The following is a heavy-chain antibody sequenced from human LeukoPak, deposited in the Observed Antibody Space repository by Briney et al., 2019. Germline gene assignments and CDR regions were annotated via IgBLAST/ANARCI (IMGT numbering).Heavy chain of an antibody. Sequence: SETLSLTCTVSGGSISSYYWSWIRQPPGKGLEWIGYIYYSGSTNYNPSLKSRVTISVDTSKNQFSLKLSSVTAADTAVYYCARHPGEYDAFDIWGQGTMVTVSS. V-gene: IGHV4-59*08. J-gene: IGHJ3*02. D-gene: IGHD7-27*01. CDR1: GGSISSYY. CDR2: IYYSGST. CDR3: ARHPGEYDAFDI.